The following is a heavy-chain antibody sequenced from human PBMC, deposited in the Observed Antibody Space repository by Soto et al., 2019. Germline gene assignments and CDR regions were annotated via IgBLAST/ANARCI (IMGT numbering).Heavy chain of an antibody. J-gene: IGHJ6*03. CDR1: GFSFSTYA. CDR2: ITPSGGNT. CDR3: AGRYCPNGVCYTNFYYYMDI. V-gene: IGHV3-23*01. D-gene: IGHD2-8*01. Sequence: EVQLLESGGGLVQPGGSLRLSCAASGFSFSTYAMTWVRQAPGKGLEWVSTITPSGGNTYYADSVKVRFTITRDNSENTLFLHMNSLRAEDTAVYYCAGRYCPNGVCYTNFYYYMDIWGEGTSDTVSS.